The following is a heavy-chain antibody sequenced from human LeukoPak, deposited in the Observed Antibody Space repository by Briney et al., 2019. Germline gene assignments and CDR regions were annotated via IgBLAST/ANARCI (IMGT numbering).Heavy chain of an antibody. CDR2: ISSSSTYI. V-gene: IGHV3-21*01. D-gene: IGHD3-22*01. CDR3: VSRPGDFIDSSVYYSF. Sequence: GGSLRLSCAASGFSFSTDTVNWVRQARGKGLEWVSSISSSSTYIYYTDSVKGRFAISRDNARNAVYLQMNSLRTEDTGVYYCVSRPGDFIDSSVYYSFWGQGTLVTVSS. J-gene: IGHJ4*02. CDR1: GFSFSTDT.